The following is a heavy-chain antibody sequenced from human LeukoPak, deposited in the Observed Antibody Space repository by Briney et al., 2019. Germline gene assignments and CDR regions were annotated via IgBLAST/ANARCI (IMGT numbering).Heavy chain of an antibody. CDR2: ISGSGGST. CDR3: AKEYYYDSSGPVDY. V-gene: IGHV3-23*01. J-gene: IGHJ4*02. Sequence: PGESLRLSCAASGFTFSSYAMSWVRQAPGKGLEWVSAISGSGGSTYYADSVKGRFTISRDNSKNTLYLQMNSLRAEDTAVYYCAKEYYYDSSGPVDYWGQGTLVTVSS. D-gene: IGHD3-22*01. CDR1: GFTFSSYA.